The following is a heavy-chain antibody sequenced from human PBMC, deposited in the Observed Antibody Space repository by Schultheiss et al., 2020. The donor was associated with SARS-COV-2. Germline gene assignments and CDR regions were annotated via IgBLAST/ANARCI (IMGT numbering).Heavy chain of an antibody. CDR2: IKSKTDGGTT. CDR3: TTGLDDRGVSRGVDY. D-gene: IGHD3-10*01. J-gene: IGHJ4*02. Sequence: GGSLRLSCAASGFTFSNAWMSWVRQAPGKGLEWVGRIKSKTDGGTTDYAAPVKGRFTISRDDSKNTLYLQMNSLKTEDTAVYYCTTGLDDRGVSRGVDYWGQGTLVTVSS. CDR1: GFTFSNAW. V-gene: IGHV3-15*01.